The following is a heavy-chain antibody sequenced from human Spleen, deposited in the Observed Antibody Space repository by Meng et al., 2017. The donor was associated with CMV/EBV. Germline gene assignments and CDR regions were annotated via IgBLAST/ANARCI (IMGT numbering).Heavy chain of an antibody. D-gene: IGHD3-3*01. CDR1: GYTFTNYG. CDR3: ARGHRSRYDFWSGYLRVDGMDV. Sequence: ASVKVSCKASGYTFTNYGVSWVRQAPGQGLEWMGWISAYSGNTNYAQKLQGRVTMTTDTSTSTAYMELGSLRSDDTAVYYCARGHRSRYDFWSGYLRVDGMDVWGQGTTVSVSS. V-gene: IGHV1-18*01. J-gene: IGHJ6*02. CDR2: ISAYSGNT.